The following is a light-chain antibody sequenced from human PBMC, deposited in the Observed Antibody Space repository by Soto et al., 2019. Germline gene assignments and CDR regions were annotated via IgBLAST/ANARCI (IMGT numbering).Light chain of an antibody. CDR1: QSVSSN. V-gene: IGKV3-15*01. Sequence: EILMTQSPATLSVSPGERATLSCRASQSVSSNLAWYQQRPGQAPRLLIYGASTRATGIPARFSGSGSGTEFTLTINSLQSEDFAVHFCQQYNDLSTFGQGTKLEIK. CDR2: GAS. CDR3: QQYNDLST. J-gene: IGKJ2*01.